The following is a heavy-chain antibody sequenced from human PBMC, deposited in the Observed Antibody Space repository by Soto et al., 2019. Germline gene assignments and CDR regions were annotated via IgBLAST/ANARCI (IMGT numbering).Heavy chain of an antibody. V-gene: IGHV3-72*01. CDR3: ARSGFSSGWYPDY. CDR2: NRNKANSYTT. CDR1: GFTFSDHY. D-gene: IGHD6-19*01. Sequence: PGGSLRLSCAASGFTFSDHYMDWVRQAPGKGLEWVGRNRNKANSYTTEYAASVKGRFTISRDDSKNSLYLQMNSLKTEDTAVYYCARSGFSSGWYPDYWGPGTLVTVSS. J-gene: IGHJ4*02.